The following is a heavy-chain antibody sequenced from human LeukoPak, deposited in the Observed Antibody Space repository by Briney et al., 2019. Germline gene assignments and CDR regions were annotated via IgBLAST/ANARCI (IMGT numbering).Heavy chain of an antibody. CDR2: INHSGST. J-gene: IGHJ4*02. V-gene: IGHV4-34*01. CDR1: GGSISSYY. D-gene: IGHD1-26*01. CDR3: ARHGGLYSGSY. Sequence: PSETLSLTCTVSGGSISSYYWSWIRQPAGKGLEWIGEINHSGSTNYNPSLKSRVTISVDTSKNQFSLKLSSVTAADTAVYYCARHGGLYSGSYWGQGTLVTVSS.